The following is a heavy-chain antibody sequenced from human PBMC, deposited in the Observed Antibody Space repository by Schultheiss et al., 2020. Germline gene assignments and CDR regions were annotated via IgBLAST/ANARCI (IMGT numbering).Heavy chain of an antibody. CDR3: ARDPLRYFDWLSYYYYGMDV. CDR2: IYHSGST. J-gene: IGHJ6*02. Sequence: SETLSLTCAVSGGSISSGGYSWSWIRQPPGKGLEWIGYIYHSGSTYYNPSLKSRVTISVDTSKNQFSLKLSSVTAADTAVYYCARDPLRYFDWLSYYYYGMDVWGQGTTVTVSS. V-gene: IGHV4-30-2*01. D-gene: IGHD3-9*01. CDR1: GGSISSGGYS.